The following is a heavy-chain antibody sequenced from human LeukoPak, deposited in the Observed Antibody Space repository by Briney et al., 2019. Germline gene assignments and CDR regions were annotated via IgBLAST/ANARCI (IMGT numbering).Heavy chain of an antibody. V-gene: IGHV1-69*13. CDR2: IIPIFGTA. D-gene: IGHD1-1*01. CDR3: ARIPTGTYRFDP. Sequence: SVKVSYKASGGTFSSYAISWVRQAPGQGLEWTGGIIPIFGTANYAQKFQGRVTITADESTSTAYMELSSLRSEDTAVYYCARIPTGTYRFDPWGQGTLVTVSS. J-gene: IGHJ5*02. CDR1: GGTFSSYA.